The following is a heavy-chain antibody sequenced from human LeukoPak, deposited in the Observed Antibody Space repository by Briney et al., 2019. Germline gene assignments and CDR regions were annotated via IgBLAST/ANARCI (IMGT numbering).Heavy chain of an antibody. CDR3: ATDGHHSAFDI. V-gene: IGHV3-23*01. J-gene: IGHJ3*02. CDR1: GFNFGSYS. Sequence: GGSLRLSCAASGFNFGSYSMTWVRQAPGKGLEWVSVISADSATTSYADSVKGRFTISRDNAKNTVFLQMSSLRAEDTALYYCATDGHHSAFDIWGQGTMVTVSS. CDR2: ISADSATT.